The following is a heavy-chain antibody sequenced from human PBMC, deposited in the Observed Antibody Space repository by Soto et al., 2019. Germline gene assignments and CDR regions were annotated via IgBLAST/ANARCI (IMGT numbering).Heavy chain of an antibody. CDR2: INPSGGST. V-gene: IGHV1-46*01. Sequence: ASVKVSCKASGYTFTSYYMHWVRQAPGQGLEWMGIINPSGGSTSYAQKFQGRVTMTRDTSTSTVYMELSSLRSEDTAVYYCARDQEMATINRPDLGGMDAWGQGTTVTVSS. CDR1: GYTFTSYY. J-gene: IGHJ6*02. CDR3: ARDQEMATINRPDLGGMDA. D-gene: IGHD5-12*01.